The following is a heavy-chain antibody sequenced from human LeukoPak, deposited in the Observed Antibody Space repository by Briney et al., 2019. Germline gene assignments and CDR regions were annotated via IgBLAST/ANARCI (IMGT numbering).Heavy chain of an antibody. J-gene: IGHJ3*02. CDR1: GFSFSNYA. V-gene: IGHV3-23*01. CDR3: AKRIVGAPYAFDI. CDR2: ISGSGGST. Sequence: PGGSLRLSCVPSGFSFSNYAMSWVRQAPGKGLEWVSSISGSGGSTHYVDSVKGRFTISRDKTKNTLYLQMNSLRAEDTALYYCAKRIVGAPYAFDIWGQGTMVTVSS. D-gene: IGHD1-26*01.